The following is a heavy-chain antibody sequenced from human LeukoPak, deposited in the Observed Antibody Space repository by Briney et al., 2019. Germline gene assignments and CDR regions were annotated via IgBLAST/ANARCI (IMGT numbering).Heavy chain of an antibody. V-gene: IGHV4-34*01. CDR2: INRSGST. Sequence: SETLSLTCAVYGGSFSGYYWSWIRQPPGKGLEWIGEINRSGSTNYNPSLKSRVTISVDTSKNQFSLKLSSVTAADTAVYYCARGVVAATFWFDPWGQGTLVTVSS. D-gene: IGHD2-15*01. CDR3: ARGVVAATFWFDP. CDR1: GGSFSGYY. J-gene: IGHJ5*02.